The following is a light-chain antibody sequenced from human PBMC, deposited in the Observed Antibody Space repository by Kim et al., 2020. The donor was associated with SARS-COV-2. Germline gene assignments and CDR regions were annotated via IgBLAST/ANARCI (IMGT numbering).Light chain of an antibody. J-gene: IGKJ2*01. V-gene: IGKV4-1*01. CDR1: QSVLYSSNNKNY. CDR2: WAS. Sequence: DIVMTQSPDSLAVSLGERATINCKSSQSVLYSSNNKNYLAWYQQKAGQPPKLLIYWASTRESGVPDRFSGSGSGTDFTLTISSLQAEDVAAYYCQQYYDLPYTFGQGTKLEI. CDR3: QQYYDLPYT.